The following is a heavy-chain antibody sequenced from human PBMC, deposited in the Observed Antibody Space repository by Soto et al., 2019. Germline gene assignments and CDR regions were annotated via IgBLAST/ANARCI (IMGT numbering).Heavy chain of an antibody. V-gene: IGHV1-18*01. CDR1: GYTFTNYG. J-gene: IGHJ4*02. CDR2: INVYNGNT. CDR3: ARQYYFGSGSYYNRPFDF. D-gene: IGHD3-10*01. Sequence: EASVKVSCKASGYTFTNYGISWVRQAPGQGLEWMGWINVYNGNTKYAQKVQGRVTMTTDTSTSTAYMELRSLRSDDTAVYYCARQYYFGSGSYYNRPFDFWGQGTLVTVSS.